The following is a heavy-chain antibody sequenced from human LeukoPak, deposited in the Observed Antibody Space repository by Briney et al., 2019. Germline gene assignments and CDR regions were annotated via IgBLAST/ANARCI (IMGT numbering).Heavy chain of an antibody. Sequence: GGSLRLSCAASGFTLSSYAMNWVRQAPGKGLEWVSGISSGATTYRADSVKGRFTISRDNSKNTLYLQMNGLRAEDTAVYYCAKAPGYYPAEYFQHWGQGTLVTVSS. CDR2: ISSGATT. CDR1: GFTLSSYA. D-gene: IGHD3-10*01. J-gene: IGHJ1*01. CDR3: AKAPGYYPAEYFQH. V-gene: IGHV3-23*01.